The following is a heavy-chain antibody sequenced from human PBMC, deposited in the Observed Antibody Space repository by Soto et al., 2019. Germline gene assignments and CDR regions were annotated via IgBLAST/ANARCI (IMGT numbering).Heavy chain of an antibody. Sequence: SETLSLTCVVYGGSFSGYYWSWIRQPPGKGLQWIGEINHSGSTNYNPSLKSRVTILVDTSKNHFSLKLSSVTAADAAVYYCARSRVTMVRDDAFDIWGQGTMVTVSS. CDR2: INHSGST. CDR1: GGSFSGYY. J-gene: IGHJ3*02. V-gene: IGHV4-34*01. CDR3: ARSRVTMVRDDAFDI. D-gene: IGHD3-10*01.